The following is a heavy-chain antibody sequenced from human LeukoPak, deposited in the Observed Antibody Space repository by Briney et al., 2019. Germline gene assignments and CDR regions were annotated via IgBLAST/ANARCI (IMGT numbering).Heavy chain of an antibody. J-gene: IGHJ4*02. V-gene: IGHV3-30*18. D-gene: IGHD5-24*01. CDR1: GFTFSTYA. CDR2: ISYDGSIK. Sequence: GGSLRLACAASGFTFSTYAMHWVRQAPGRGLEWVTVISYDGSIKYYADCVKGRFTISRDNSKNTVYLQMHTLRDEDTAVYYCAKGGEMATIEESDYWGQGTLVTVSS. CDR3: AKGGEMATIEESDY.